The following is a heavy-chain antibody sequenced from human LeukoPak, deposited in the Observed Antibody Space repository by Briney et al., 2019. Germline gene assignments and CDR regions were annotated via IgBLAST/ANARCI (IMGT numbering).Heavy chain of an antibody. V-gene: IGHV4-39*07. Sequence: PSETLSLTCSVSGGSISSSTYYWGWIRQPPGKGLEWIGSIFYSGIPYYSPSLKSRVTISFDTSKNQFSLKLTSVTAADTAVYYCARAYLDAFDIWGQGTMLTVSS. J-gene: IGHJ3*02. CDR2: IFYSGIP. CDR1: GGSISSSTYY. CDR3: ARAYLDAFDI.